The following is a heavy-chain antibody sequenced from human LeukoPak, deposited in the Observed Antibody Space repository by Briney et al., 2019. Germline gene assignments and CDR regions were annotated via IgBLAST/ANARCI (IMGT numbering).Heavy chain of an antibody. CDR3: AKDLGYSSGPNFDY. D-gene: IGHD6-19*01. CDR2: ISGSGGST. V-gene: IGHV3-23*01. CDR1: GFTFSSYG. J-gene: IGHJ4*02. Sequence: GGSLRLSCAASGFTFSSYGMSWVRQAPGKGLEWVSAISGSGGSTYYADSVKGRFTISRDNSKNTLYLQMNSLRAEDTAVYYCAKDLGYSSGPNFDYWGQGTLVTVSS.